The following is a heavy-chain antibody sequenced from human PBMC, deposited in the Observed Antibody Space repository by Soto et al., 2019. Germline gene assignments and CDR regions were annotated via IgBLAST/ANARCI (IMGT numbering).Heavy chain of an antibody. CDR3: AEDLGGIAAAGTIGYFDY. CDR1: GFTFSSYG. D-gene: IGHD6-13*01. V-gene: IGHV3-30*18. CDR2: ISYNESKK. Sequence: GGSLRLSCAASGFTFSSYGMHWVRQAPGKGLEWVAVISYNESKKYYADSVKGRFTISRDNSKNTLYLQMNSLRAEDTAVFYFAEDLGGIAAAGTIGYFDYWGQGTLVTVSS. J-gene: IGHJ4*02.